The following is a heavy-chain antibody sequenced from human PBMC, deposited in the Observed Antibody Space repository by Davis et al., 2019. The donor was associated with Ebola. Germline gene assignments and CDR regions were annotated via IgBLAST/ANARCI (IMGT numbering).Heavy chain of an antibody. D-gene: IGHD4-11*01. CDR2: VILKSGAT. CDR1: GYTFTDYN. CDR3: ARGHNYAHGY. Sequence: ASVKVSCKASGYTFTDYNIHWVRQAPGQGLEWLGRVILKSGATNYAQKFQGRVTMTRDTSISTVYMELSSLRYDDTADYYCARGHNYAHGYWGQGTLVTVSS. V-gene: IGHV1-2*06. J-gene: IGHJ4*02.